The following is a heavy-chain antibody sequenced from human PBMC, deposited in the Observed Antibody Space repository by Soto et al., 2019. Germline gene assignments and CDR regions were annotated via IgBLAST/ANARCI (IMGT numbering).Heavy chain of an antibody. CDR1: GYTFTSYG. J-gene: IGHJ6*03. CDR3: ARASRDYYYYYYMDV. Sequence: ASVKVSCKASGYTFTSYGISWVRQAPGQGLEWMGWISAYNGNTNYAQKLQGRVTMTTDTSTSTAYMELRSLRSDDTAVYYCARASRDYYYYYYMDVWGKGTTVTVSS. CDR2: ISAYNGNT. V-gene: IGHV1-18*01.